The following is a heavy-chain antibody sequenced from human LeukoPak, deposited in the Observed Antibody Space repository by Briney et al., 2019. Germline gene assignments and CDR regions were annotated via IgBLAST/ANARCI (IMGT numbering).Heavy chain of an antibody. Sequence: SVKVSCKASGGTFSSYAISWVRQAPGQGLEWMGRIIPIFGIANYAQKFQGRVTITADKSTSTAYMELSSLRSEDTVVYYCAREGVPEYYFDYWGQGTLVTVSS. CDR3: AREGVPEYYFDY. CDR2: IIPIFGIA. CDR1: GGTFSSYA. V-gene: IGHV1-69*04. J-gene: IGHJ4*02. D-gene: IGHD1-14*01.